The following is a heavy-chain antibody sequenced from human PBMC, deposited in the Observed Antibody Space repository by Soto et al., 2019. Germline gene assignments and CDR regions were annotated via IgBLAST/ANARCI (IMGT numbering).Heavy chain of an antibody. CDR1: GGSISSGGYY. J-gene: IGHJ4*02. CDR3: ARDSYCSGGSCYSRGLAY. D-gene: IGHD2-15*01. V-gene: IGHV4-31*03. CDR2: IYYSGST. Sequence: QVQLQESGPGLVKPSQTLSLTCTVSGGSISSGGYYWSWIRQHPGKGLEWIGYIYYSGSTYYNPSLKSRVTISVDTSKNQFSLKLSSVTAADTAVYYCARDSYCSGGSCYSRGLAYWGQGTLVTVSS.